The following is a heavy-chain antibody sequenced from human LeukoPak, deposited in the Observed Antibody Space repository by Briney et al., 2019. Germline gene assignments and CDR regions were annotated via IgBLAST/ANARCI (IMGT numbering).Heavy chain of an antibody. J-gene: IGHJ4*02. V-gene: IGHV3-30*04. CDR1: GFTSSSYA. CDR3: ARDPFPYYYDSSGYSDY. CDR2: ISYDGSNK. D-gene: IGHD3-22*01. Sequence: GGSLRLSCAASGFTSSSYAMHWVRQAPGKGLEWVAVISYDGSNKYYADSVKGRFTISRDNSKNTLYLQMNSLRAEDTAVYYCARDPFPYYYDSSGYSDYWGQETLVTVSS.